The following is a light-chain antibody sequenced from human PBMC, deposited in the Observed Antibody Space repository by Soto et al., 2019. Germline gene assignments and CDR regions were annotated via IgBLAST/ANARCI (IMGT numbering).Light chain of an antibody. CDR2: WAT. Sequence: DIVMTQSPDSLAVSLGERATINCKSSQSVLYSSNNKNYLAWYQQKPGQPPKLLIYWATTRESGVPDRFSGSGSGPYFPLTISSRRAEDVAVYYCQQYYAPPPVTSGGGTKVDIK. CDR3: QQYYAPPPVT. CDR1: QSVLYSSNNKNY. J-gene: IGKJ4*01. V-gene: IGKV4-1*01.